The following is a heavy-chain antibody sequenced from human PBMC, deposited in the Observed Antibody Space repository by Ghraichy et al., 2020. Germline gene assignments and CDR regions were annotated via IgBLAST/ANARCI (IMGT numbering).Heavy chain of an antibody. J-gene: IGHJ4*02. CDR2: IYYAGTT. CDR3: ARRARTHFDY. CDR1: GRNNYY. Sequence: SETLSLTCTVSGRNNYYWDWIRQPPGKGLEWIGSIYYAGTTYYNPSLKSRVTISVDTSKNQFSLKLSSVTAADTAVYYCARRARTHFDYWGQGTLVTVSS. V-gene: IGHV4-39*01.